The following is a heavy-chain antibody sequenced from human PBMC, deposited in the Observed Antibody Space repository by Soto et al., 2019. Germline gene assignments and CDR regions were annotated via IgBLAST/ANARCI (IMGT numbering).Heavy chain of an antibody. CDR2: IYWNDDR. Sequence: SGPTLVNPTQTLTLTCTFSGFSLSTYEAGVHWIRQPPGKALEWLALIYWNDDRRYTPSLKTRLTITKDTSKNQVVLTLANVDPEDTATYYCGHSRPTRSIPLSSSWYVDYWGQGNQVTVSS. CDR1: GFSLSTYEAG. V-gene: IGHV2-5*01. CDR3: GHSRPTRSIPLSSSWYVDY. D-gene: IGHD6-13*01. J-gene: IGHJ4*02.